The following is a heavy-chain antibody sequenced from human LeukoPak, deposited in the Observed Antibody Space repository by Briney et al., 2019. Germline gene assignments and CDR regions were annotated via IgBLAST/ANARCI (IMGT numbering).Heavy chain of an antibody. Sequence: PSETLSLTCTVSGGSLSSYYWSWVRQPPGKGLEWVGYIYYSGSTNYNPSLTSRVTISVDTSKNQFSLKLSSVTAADTAVYYCARVLPPNYFDYWGQGTLVTVSS. CDR3: ARVLPPNYFDY. CDR1: GGSLSSYY. J-gene: IGHJ4*02. CDR2: IYYSGST. D-gene: IGHD2-21*02. V-gene: IGHV4-59*01.